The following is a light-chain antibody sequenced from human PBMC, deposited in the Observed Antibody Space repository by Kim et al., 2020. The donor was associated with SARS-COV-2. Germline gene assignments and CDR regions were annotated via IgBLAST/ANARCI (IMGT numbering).Light chain of an antibody. CDR1: QSVTNNY. CDR3: QYYGMPLYT. V-gene: IGKV3-20*01. CDR2: GVS. Sequence: EIVLTQSPGTLSLSPGERATLSCRASQSVTNNYFAWYQHKPGQAPRLLIYGVSKRATGIPDRFSGSGSGTDFTLTISRLETEDFVVYYCQYYGMPLYTFGQGTKLEIK. J-gene: IGKJ2*01.